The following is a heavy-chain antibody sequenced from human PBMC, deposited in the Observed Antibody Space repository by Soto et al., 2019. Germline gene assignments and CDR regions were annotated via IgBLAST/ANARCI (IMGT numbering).Heavy chain of an antibody. J-gene: IGHJ4*02. V-gene: IGHV3-74*01. Sequence: GGSLRLSCAASGFTFSSYWMHWVRQVPGKGLVWVSRINSDGTSISYADSVKGRFTISRDNSKNTLYLQMNSLRVEDTAVYYCAKEITGLYFDYWGQGTLVTVSS. CDR1: GFTFSSYW. CDR2: INSDGTSI. CDR3: AKEITGLYFDY.